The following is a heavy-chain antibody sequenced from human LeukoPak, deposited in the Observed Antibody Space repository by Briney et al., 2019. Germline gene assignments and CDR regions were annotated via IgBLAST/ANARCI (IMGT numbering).Heavy chain of an antibody. D-gene: IGHD6-19*01. CDR1: GASISSSNHC. CDR3: ARPRTRLAWFDP. Sequence: PSETLSLTCTVSGASISSSNHCWGWIRQPPGKGLEWIGTISYSGSTYYNPSLKSRVTISVDTSKNQFSLKLRSVTAADTAVYYCARPRTRLAWFDPWGQGTLVTVSS. CDR2: ISYSGST. V-gene: IGHV4-39*01. J-gene: IGHJ5*02.